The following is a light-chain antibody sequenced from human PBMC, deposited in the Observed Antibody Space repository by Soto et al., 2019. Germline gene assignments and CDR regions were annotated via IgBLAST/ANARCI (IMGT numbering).Light chain of an antibody. J-gene: IGKJ3*01. CDR3: LQYDNSPRT. CDR1: QTVSRNF. Sequence: ENVLTQSPGTLSLSPGERATLSCRASQTVSRNFLAWYQQKPGQTPRVLIYGASLRATGIPDRFSGSGSGTDFTLTISRLEPEDFAVYFCLQYDNSPRTFGPGTIVGLK. V-gene: IGKV3-20*01. CDR2: GAS.